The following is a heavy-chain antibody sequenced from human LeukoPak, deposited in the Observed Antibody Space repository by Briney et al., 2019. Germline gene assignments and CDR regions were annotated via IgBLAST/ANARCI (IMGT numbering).Heavy chain of an antibody. CDR3: ARDRLRLRFLELTEPDNCFDP. Sequence: ASVKVSCKASGYTFTAHCLHWVRQAHGQGLEWMGWIHTDGGGTRSAQKFQGRVSTTRETSISTAYMELSSLTSDDTAIYYCARDRLRLRFLELTEPDNCFDPWGQGTLVTVSS. CDR1: GYTFTAHC. CDR2: IHTDGGGT. D-gene: IGHD3-3*01. V-gene: IGHV1-2*02. J-gene: IGHJ5*02.